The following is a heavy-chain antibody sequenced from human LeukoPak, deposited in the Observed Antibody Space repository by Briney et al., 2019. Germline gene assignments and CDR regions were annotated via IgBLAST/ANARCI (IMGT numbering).Heavy chain of an antibody. V-gene: IGHV3-7*04. CDR2: MNQDGSEI. Sequence: GGSLRLSCVGSGFTFSRYWLNWVRQAPGKGLEWVANMNQDGSEIYYLDSVKGRFTISRDNSKNTLYLQMNSLRAEDTAVYYCVRAIDGEYSSSWDGGDYWGQGTLVTVSS. CDR3: VRAIDGEYSSSWDGGDY. D-gene: IGHD6-13*01. CDR1: GFTFSRYW. J-gene: IGHJ4*02.